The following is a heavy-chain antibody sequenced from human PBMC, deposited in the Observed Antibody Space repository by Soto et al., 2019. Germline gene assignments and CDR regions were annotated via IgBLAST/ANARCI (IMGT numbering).Heavy chain of an antibody. CDR2: ISGSGGST. J-gene: IGHJ4*02. CDR1: GFTFSSYA. Sequence: EVQLLESGGGLVQPVGSLRLSCAASGFTFSSYAMSWVRQAPGKGLEWVSAISGSGGSTYYADSVKGRFTISRDNSKNTLYLQMNSLRAEDTDVYYCAKDRAYDSSGYYLDWGQGTLVTVSS. CDR3: AKDRAYDSSGYYLD. V-gene: IGHV3-23*01. D-gene: IGHD3-22*01.